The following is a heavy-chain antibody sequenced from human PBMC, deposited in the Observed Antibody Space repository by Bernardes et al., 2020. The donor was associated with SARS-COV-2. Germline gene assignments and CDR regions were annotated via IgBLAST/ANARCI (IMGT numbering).Heavy chain of an antibody. Sequence: GGSLRLSCAASGFPFSSYAMSWVRQAPGKGLEWVSVISGSGGTTYYADSVKGRFTISRDNSKNMLYLQMSSLRAEDTAVYFCAKDLIAGTLGGLPQTFDYWGQGTLVTVSS. J-gene: IGHJ4*02. CDR3: AKDLIAGTLGGLPQTFDY. V-gene: IGHV3-23*01. CDR2: ISGSGGTT. CDR1: GFPFSSYA. D-gene: IGHD3-16*01.